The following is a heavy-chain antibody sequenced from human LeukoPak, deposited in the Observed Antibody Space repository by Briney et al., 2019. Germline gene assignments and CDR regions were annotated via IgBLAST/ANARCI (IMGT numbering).Heavy chain of an antibody. Sequence: ASVKVSCKASGYTFTSYGISWVRQAPGQGLEWMGWISAYNGNTNYAQKLQGRVTMTTDTSTSTAYMELRSLRSDDTAVYYCATPYGYSSGWYGYYGMDVWGQGTTVTVSS. CDR2: ISAYNGNT. D-gene: IGHD6-19*01. CDR3: ATPYGYSSGWYGYYGMDV. V-gene: IGHV1-18*01. J-gene: IGHJ6*02. CDR1: GYTFTSYG.